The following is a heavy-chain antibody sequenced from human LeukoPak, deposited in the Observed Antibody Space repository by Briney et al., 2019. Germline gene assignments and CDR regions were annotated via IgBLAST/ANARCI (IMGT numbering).Heavy chain of an antibody. Sequence: GGSLRLSCVASGFTFSSYAMSWVRQAPGKGLEWVSAISGSGDGTFYADFVKGRFTISRDNTNSTLYLQMDSLTAEDTAVYYCAKVTWGSGLNDYWGQGTLVTVPS. CDR3: AKVTWGSGLNDY. CDR2: ISGSGDGT. D-gene: IGHD6-19*01. J-gene: IGHJ4*02. V-gene: IGHV3-23*01. CDR1: GFTFSSYA.